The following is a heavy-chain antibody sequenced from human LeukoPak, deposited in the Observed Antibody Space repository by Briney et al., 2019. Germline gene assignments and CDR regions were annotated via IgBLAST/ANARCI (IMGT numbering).Heavy chain of an antibody. CDR2: ISYDGSNK. D-gene: IGHD6-13*01. Sequence: SGGSLRLSCAASGFTFSTYAMHWVRQAPGKGLEWVAVISYDGSNKYYADSVKGRFTISRDNSKNTLYLQMNSLRAGDTAVYYCARARGIAAPDYWGQGTLVTVSS. V-gene: IGHV3-30-3*01. CDR3: ARARGIAAPDY. CDR1: GFTFSTYA. J-gene: IGHJ4*02.